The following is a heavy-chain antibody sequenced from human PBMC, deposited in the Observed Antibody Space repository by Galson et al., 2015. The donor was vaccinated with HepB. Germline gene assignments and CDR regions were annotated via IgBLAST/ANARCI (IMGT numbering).Heavy chain of an antibody. J-gene: IGHJ4*02. Sequence: ETLSLTCAVYGGSFSGYYWSWIRQPPGKGLEWIGEINHSGSTNYNPSLKSRVTISVDTSKNQFSLKLSSVTAADTAVYYCARGHGIVVVPAAIRYDYWGQGTLVTVSS. CDR1: GGSFSGYY. V-gene: IGHV4-34*01. CDR3: ARGHGIVVVPAAIRYDY. CDR2: INHSGST. D-gene: IGHD2-2*01.